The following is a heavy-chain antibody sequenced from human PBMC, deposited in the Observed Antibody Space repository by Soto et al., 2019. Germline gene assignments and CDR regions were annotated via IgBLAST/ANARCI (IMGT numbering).Heavy chain of an antibody. V-gene: IGHV3-33*01. CDR3: AREARRLGYCSGGSCYSRPDHDAFDI. J-gene: IGHJ3*02. CDR2: IWYDGSNK. CDR1: GFTFSSYG. Sequence: PGGSLRLSCAASGFTFSSYGMHWVRQAPGKGLEWVAVIWYDGSNKYYADSMKGRFTISRDNSKDTLYLQMNSLRAEDTAVYYCAREARRLGYCSGGSCYSRPDHDAFDIWGQGTMVTVSS. D-gene: IGHD2-15*01.